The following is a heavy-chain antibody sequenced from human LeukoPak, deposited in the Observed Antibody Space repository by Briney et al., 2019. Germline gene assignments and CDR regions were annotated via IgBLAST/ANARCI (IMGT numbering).Heavy chain of an antibody. J-gene: IGHJ6*03. Sequence: ASVKVSCKASGYTFTSYGISWVRQAPGQGLEWMGWISAYNGNTNYAQKLQGRVTITADKSTSTAYMELSSLRSEDTAVYYCASRPYSYSSKDYYFYYMDVWGKGTTVTVSS. CDR2: ISAYNGNT. V-gene: IGHV1-18*01. CDR1: GYTFTSYG. D-gene: IGHD1-26*01. CDR3: ASRPYSYSSKDYYFYYMDV.